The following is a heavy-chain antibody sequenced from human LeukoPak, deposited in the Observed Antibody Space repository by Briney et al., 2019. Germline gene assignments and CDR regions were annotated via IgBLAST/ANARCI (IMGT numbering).Heavy chain of an antibody. CDR2: IKDDGNEK. CDR1: RFTLSSYS. V-gene: IGHV3-7*04. J-gene: IGHJ4*02. Sequence: AGGALLLSCSASRFTLSSYSMNWVRQAPGKGLEWEDNIKDDGNEKPYEDSVKGRFPISRDHANNAVYLQLETLRGHDKAVWHGARGLIYFEVWGQGTLVSVSS. D-gene: IGHD3-9*01. CDR3: ARGLIYFEV.